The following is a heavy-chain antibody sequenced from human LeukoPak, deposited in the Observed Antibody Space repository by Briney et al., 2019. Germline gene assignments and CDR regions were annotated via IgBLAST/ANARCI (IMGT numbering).Heavy chain of an antibody. Sequence: GGSLRLSCAASGITFSSYTMNWVRQAPGKGLQWISSISTGSGTIYYADSVKGRFTISRDNAKNSLYLQMNGLRAEDTAVYYCAKIATPATGDYWGQGTLVTVSS. CDR2: ISTGSGTI. CDR1: GITFSSYT. CDR3: AKIATPATGDY. D-gene: IGHD6-13*01. J-gene: IGHJ4*02. V-gene: IGHV3-48*01.